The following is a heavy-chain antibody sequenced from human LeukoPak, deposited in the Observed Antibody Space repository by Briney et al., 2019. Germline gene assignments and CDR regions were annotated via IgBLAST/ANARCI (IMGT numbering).Heavy chain of an antibody. CDR1: GGSISSSSYY. CDR3: ARIPKNIAAAGNPKGVFDY. D-gene: IGHD6-13*01. J-gene: IGHJ4*02. CDR2: IYYSGST. Sequence: PSETLSLTCTVSGGSISSSSYYRGWIRQPPGKGLEWIGSIYYSGSTYYNPSLKSRVTISVDTSKNQFSLKLSSVTAADTAVYYCARIPKNIAAAGNPKGVFDYWGQGTLVTVSS. V-gene: IGHV4-39*01.